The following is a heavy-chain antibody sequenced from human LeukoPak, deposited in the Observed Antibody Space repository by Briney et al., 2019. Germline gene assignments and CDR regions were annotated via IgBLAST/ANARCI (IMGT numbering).Heavy chain of an antibody. CDR2: IYYSGST. J-gene: IGHJ4*02. CDR1: GYSISSGYY. D-gene: IGHD4-17*01. CDR3: ARGPPAHDYGDYAFDY. Sequence: SETLSLTCTVSGYSISSGYYWGWIRQPPGKGLEWIGSIYYSGSTYYNPSLKSRVTISVDTSKNQFSLKLSSVTAADTAVYYCARGPPAHDYGDYAFDYWGQGTLVTVSS. V-gene: IGHV4-38-2*02.